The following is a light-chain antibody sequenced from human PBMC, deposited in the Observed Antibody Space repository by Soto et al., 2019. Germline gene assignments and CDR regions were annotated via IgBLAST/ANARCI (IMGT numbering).Light chain of an antibody. CDR1: QSVTSSY. Sequence: EIVLTQSPGTLSLSPGERATLSCRASQSVTSSYLAWYQQKPGQAPRLLIYGASYMATGIPDRFSGSGSGTDFTLTISRLEPEDCAVYHCQHYGSSSWTFGQGTKVEIK. CDR2: GAS. CDR3: QHYGSSSWT. J-gene: IGKJ1*01. V-gene: IGKV3-20*01.